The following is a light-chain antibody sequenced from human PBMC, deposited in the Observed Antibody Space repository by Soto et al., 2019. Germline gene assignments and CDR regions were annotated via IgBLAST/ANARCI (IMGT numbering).Light chain of an antibody. J-gene: IGLJ3*02. CDR2: SNN. V-gene: IGLV1-47*02. CDR3: AAWDDNLSGWV. CDR1: RSNIGSNY. Sequence: QSVLTQPPSASATPGQRVSISCSGSRSNIGSNYVYWYQQLPGAAPRLLMYSNNQRPSGVPGRFSVFKSGTSASLAISGLRSEDEADYYCAAWDDNLSGWVFGGGTQLTVL.